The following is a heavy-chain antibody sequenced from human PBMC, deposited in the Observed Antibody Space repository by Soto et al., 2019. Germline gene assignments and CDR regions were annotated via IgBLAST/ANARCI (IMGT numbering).Heavy chain of an antibody. D-gene: IGHD2-8*01. Sequence: ASVKVSCKASGYTFTSYAMHWLRQSPGQRLEWMGWINAGNGNTKYSQKFQGRVTITRDTSASTAYMELSSLRSEDTAVYYCARNRPLFTKGMDVWGQGTTVTVSS. CDR1: GYTFTSYA. V-gene: IGHV1-3*01. CDR2: INAGNGNT. CDR3: ARNRPLFTKGMDV. J-gene: IGHJ6*02.